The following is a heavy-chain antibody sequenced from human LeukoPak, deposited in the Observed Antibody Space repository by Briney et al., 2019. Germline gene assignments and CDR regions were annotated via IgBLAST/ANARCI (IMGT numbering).Heavy chain of an antibody. Sequence: SETLSLTCTVSGDSVSDHYWSWVRQSPVRGLEWLGYIYYRGGANYNPSLKSRLTISVDTSKNQFSLRLGSVTAADTAVYFCARGKSGSWGADAFEIWGQGTVVTVSS. CDR2: IYYRGGA. V-gene: IGHV4-59*08. D-gene: IGHD6-13*01. J-gene: IGHJ3*02. CDR3: ARGKSGSWGADAFEI. CDR1: GDSVSDHY.